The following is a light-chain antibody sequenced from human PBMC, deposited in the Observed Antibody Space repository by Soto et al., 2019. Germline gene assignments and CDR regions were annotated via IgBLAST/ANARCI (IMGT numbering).Light chain of an antibody. J-gene: IGKJ1*01. CDR2: KAS. CDR1: QTISSW. V-gene: IGKV1-5*03. Sequence: DIQMTQSPSTLSGSVGDRVTITCRASQTISSWLAWYQQKPGKAPKLLIYKASTLKSGVPSRFSGSGSGTEFALTISSLQADDFATYYYQEYNSYSEAFGQGTKVELK. CDR3: QEYNSYSEA.